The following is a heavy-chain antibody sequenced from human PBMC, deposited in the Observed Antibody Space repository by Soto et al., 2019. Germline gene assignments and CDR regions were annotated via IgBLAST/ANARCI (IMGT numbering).Heavy chain of an antibody. CDR3: AAGLIYYDSSGYYVDY. D-gene: IGHD3-22*01. Sequence: GASVKVSCKASGYTFTSYAMNWVRQAPGQGLEWIGWIVVGSGNTNYAQKFQERVTITRDMSTSTAYMELSSLRSEDTAVYYCAAGLIYYDSSGYYVDYWGQGTLVTVSS. CDR2: IVVGSGNT. J-gene: IGHJ4*02. CDR1: GYTFTSYA. V-gene: IGHV1-58*02.